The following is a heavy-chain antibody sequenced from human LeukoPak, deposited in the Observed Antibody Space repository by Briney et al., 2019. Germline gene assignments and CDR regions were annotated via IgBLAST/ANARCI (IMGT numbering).Heavy chain of an antibody. CDR3: ARDRLEVVAFDAFDI. CDR1: GYTFTSYG. D-gene: IGHD3-22*01. V-gene: IGHV1-18*01. CDR2: ISAYNGNT. Sequence: ASVKVSCKASGYTFTSYGISWVRQAPGQGLEWMGWISAYNGNTNYAQKFQGRVTMTRDMSTSTVYMELSSLRSEDTAVYYCARDRLEVVAFDAFDIWGQGTMVTVSS. J-gene: IGHJ3*02.